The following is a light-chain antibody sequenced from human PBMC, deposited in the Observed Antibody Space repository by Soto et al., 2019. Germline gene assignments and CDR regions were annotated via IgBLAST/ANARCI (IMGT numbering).Light chain of an antibody. CDR2: RNN. Sequence: QSALTQPPSASGTPGQRVTISCSGSSSNIGSNYVYWYQQLPGTAPKLLIYRNNLRPSGVPDRFSGSKSGTSASLAISGLRSEDEADYYCAAWDDSLSGLVFGGGTKLTVL. V-gene: IGLV1-47*01. CDR1: SSNIGSNY. CDR3: AAWDDSLSGLV. J-gene: IGLJ3*02.